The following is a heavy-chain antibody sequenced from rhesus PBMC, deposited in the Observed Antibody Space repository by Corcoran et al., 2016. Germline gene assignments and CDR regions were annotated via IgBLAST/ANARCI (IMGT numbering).Heavy chain of an antibody. D-gene: IGHD3-9*01. CDR3: APSRYYSGFDC. V-gene: IGHV3-54*02. Sequence: EVHLVQSGGGLVQPGGSLSLACQASGYTFSRHGIRWVRLAPGKGLDWVADIYYDGVKQCCANSVQDRFTISSNKSKNMLYLQMNNMKLENTAVYYCAPSRYYSGFDCWGQGVLVTVSS. CDR2: IYYDGVKQ. J-gene: IGHJ4*01. CDR1: GYTFSRHG.